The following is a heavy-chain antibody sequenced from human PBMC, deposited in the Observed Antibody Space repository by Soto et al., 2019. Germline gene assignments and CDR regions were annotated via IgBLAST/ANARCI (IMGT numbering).Heavy chain of an antibody. CDR3: ARVQYADYGNTPDY. CDR1: GDSISSYY. V-gene: IGHV4-59*12. Sequence: SETLSLTCTVSGDSISSYYWRWIRQPPGKGLEWIGEIYYIGSTNYNPSLKSRVTISEDTSKNQFSLKMISVTAADKAVYYCARVQYADYGNTPDYWGKGTLVTVSS. J-gene: IGHJ4*02. CDR2: IYYIGST. D-gene: IGHD4-17*01.